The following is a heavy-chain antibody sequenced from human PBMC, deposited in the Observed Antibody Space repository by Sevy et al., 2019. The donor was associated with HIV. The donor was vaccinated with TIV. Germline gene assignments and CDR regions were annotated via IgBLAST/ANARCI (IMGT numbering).Heavy chain of an antibody. D-gene: IGHD6-13*01. CDR2: ISYDGSHK. Sequence: GGSLRLSCAASAFTFSTYAMHLVRQAPGKGLEWVAVISYDGSHKYYADSVKGRFTISRDDSKSSLYLQMNTLRADDTAVYYCARDAGYSVNWYPRFDPWGQGTLVTVSS. CDR3: ARDAGYSVNWYPRFDP. J-gene: IGHJ5*02. CDR1: AFTFSTYA. V-gene: IGHV3-30*03.